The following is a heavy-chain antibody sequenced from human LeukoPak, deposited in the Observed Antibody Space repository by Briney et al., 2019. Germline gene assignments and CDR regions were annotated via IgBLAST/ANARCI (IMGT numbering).Heavy chain of an antibody. CDR3: ARELNDYVWVSYRLNY. V-gene: IGHV3-33*01. CDR2: IWYDGSNK. D-gene: IGHD3-16*02. Sequence: GRSLRLSSAASGFTFSSYGMHWVRQAPGKGLEWVAVIWYDGSNKYYADSVKGRFTISRDNSKNTLYLQMNSLRAEDTAVYYCARELNDYVWVSYRLNYWGQGTLVTVSS. CDR1: GFTFSSYG. J-gene: IGHJ4*02.